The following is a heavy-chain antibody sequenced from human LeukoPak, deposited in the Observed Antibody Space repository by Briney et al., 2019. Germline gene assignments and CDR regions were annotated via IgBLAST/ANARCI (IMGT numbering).Heavy chain of an antibody. Sequence: GGSLRLSCAASGFTFSSYNMNWVRQAPGKGLEWVSYISSSSSTIYYADSVKGRFTISRDNAKNSLYLQMNSLRADDTAVHYCARGGAYCSGGSCRADDYWGQGTLVTVSS. J-gene: IGHJ4*02. CDR3: ARGGAYCSGGSCRADDY. CDR2: ISSSSSTI. V-gene: IGHV3-48*01. D-gene: IGHD2-15*01. CDR1: GFTFSSYN.